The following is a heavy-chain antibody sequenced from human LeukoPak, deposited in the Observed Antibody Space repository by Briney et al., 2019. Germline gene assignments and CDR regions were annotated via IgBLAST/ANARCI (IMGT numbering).Heavy chain of an antibody. Sequence: SVKVSCKASGGTFSSYAISWVRQAPGQGLEWMGRIIPIFGTANYAKKFQGRVTITTYESTSTAYMELSSLRSEDTAVYYCAREGVVVTAQIEAFDIWGQGTMVTVSS. CDR1: GGTFSSYA. J-gene: IGHJ3*02. V-gene: IGHV1-69*05. CDR2: IIPIFGTA. CDR3: AREGVVVTAQIEAFDI. D-gene: IGHD2-21*02.